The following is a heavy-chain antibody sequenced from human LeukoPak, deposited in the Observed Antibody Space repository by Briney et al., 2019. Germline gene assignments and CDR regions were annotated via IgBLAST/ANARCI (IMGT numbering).Heavy chain of an antibody. D-gene: IGHD2-15*01. CDR1: GFTFSSYW. V-gene: IGHV3-23*01. CDR3: AKALGYCSGGSCYPAFDY. Sequence: GGSLRLSCAASGFTFSSYWMSWVRQAPGKGLEWVSVISGSDETTYYADSVKDRFTISRDSSKNTLYLQMNSLRADDTAVYYCAKALGYCSGGSCYPAFDYWGQGTLVTVSS. J-gene: IGHJ4*02. CDR2: ISGSDETT.